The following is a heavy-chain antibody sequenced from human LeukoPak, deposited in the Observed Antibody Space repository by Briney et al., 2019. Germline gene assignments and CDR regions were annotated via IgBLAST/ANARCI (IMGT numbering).Heavy chain of an antibody. CDR1: GFTFSSYG. CDR2: IRYDGSNK. Sequence: GGSLRLSCAASGFTFSSYGMHWVRQAPGKGLEWVAFIRYDGSNKYYADSVKGRFTISRDNSKNTLYLQMNSLRAEDTAVYYCAKVGGRGYSSGWFFDYWGQGTLVTVSS. J-gene: IGHJ4*02. V-gene: IGHV3-30*02. D-gene: IGHD6-19*01. CDR3: AKVGGRGYSSGWFFDY.